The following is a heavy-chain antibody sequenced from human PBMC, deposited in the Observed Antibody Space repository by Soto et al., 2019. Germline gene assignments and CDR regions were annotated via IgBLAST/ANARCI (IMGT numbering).Heavy chain of an antibody. CDR2: ISNRGDT. J-gene: IGHJ3*02. CDR3: AREPRYCRGGSCSITGDAYDI. V-gene: IGHV3-66*01. D-gene: IGHD2-15*01. CDR1: GFTLSDYY. Sequence: GGFLRLSCAASGFTLSDYYMSWIRQAPGKGLEWVSVISNRGDTHYADSVRGGFSLSRDISDNTLHLQMNNLRVEDTAVYYCAREPRYCRGGSCSITGDAYDIWGQGTMVTVSS.